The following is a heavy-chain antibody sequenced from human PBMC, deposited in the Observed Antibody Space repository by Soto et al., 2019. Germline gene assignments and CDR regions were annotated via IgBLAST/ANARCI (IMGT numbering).Heavy chain of an antibody. Sequence: QPGGSLRLSCAASGFTCDVNTMHCFRHFPGKGLEWVSLISWDGTSTYYADSVKGRFTISRDNTRNSLYLQMSSLRAEDTALYYCAKDKLEEWGQGT. D-gene: IGHD1-1*01. J-gene: IGHJ4*02. CDR1: GFTCDVNT. CDR3: AKDKLEE. CDR2: ISWDGTST. V-gene: IGHV3-43*01.